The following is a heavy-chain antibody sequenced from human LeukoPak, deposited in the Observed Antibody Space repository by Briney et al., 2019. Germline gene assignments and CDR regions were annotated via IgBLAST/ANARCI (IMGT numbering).Heavy chain of an antibody. D-gene: IGHD3-10*01. V-gene: IGHV4-30-4*01. CDR1: GGSISSDNYQ. Sequence: PSETLSLTCTVSGGSISSDNYQWSWIRQPPGKGLEWIGYINYSGSTNYNPSLKSRVTISVDTSKNHFSLKLSSVTAADTAVYYCARYGSGSTWFDPWGQGTLVTVSS. CDR2: INYSGST. J-gene: IGHJ5*02. CDR3: ARYGSGSTWFDP.